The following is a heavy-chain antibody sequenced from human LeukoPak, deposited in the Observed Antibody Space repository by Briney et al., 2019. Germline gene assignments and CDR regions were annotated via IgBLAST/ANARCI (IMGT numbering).Heavy chain of an antibody. CDR1: GGSISTPGYY. D-gene: IGHD5-12*01. Sequence: PSKTLSLTCTVSGGSISTPGYYWGWIRQPPGKGLEWIGSLYHSGSTNYNPSLKSRVTISVDTSKNQFSLKLSSVTAADTAVYYCARGRGAVDIVATYDYWGQGTLVTVSS. V-gene: IGHV4-39*07. J-gene: IGHJ4*02. CDR3: ARGRGAVDIVATYDY. CDR2: LYHSGST.